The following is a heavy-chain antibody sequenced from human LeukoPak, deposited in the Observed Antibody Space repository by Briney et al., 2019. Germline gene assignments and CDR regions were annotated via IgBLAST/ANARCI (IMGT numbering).Heavy chain of an antibody. CDR1: GFTFSSYG. V-gene: IGHV3-23*01. D-gene: IGHD3-22*01. J-gene: IGHJ4*02. Sequence: GGSLRHSCAASGFTFSSYGMSWVRQAPGKGLEWVSAISGSGGSTYYADSVKGRFTISRDNSKNTLYLQMNSLRAEDTAVYYCAKASSSSGYYYYFDYWGQGTLVTVSS. CDR3: AKASSSSGYYYYFDY. CDR2: ISGSGGST.